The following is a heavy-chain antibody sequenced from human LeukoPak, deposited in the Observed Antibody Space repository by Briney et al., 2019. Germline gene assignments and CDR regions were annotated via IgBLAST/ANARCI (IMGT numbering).Heavy chain of an antibody. CDR3: AREEDSLSSFGY. J-gene: IGHJ4*02. CDR1: GFTFSSYS. Sequence: PGGSLRLSCAASGFTFSSYSMNWVRQAPGKGLEWVSSISSSSSYIYYADSVKGRFTISRDNAKNSLYLQMNSLRAEDTAVYYCAREEDSLSSFGYWGQGTLVTVSS. D-gene: IGHD6-6*01. V-gene: IGHV3-21*01. CDR2: ISSSSSYI.